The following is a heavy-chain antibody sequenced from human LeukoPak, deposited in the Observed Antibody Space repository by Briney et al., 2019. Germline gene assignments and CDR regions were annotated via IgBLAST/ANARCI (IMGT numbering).Heavy chain of an antibody. CDR3: ARAAEWLRAHYYYYMDV. D-gene: IGHD5-12*01. V-gene: IGHV1-69*06. CDR1: GGTFSSYA. J-gene: IGHJ6*03. CDR2: IIPIFGAA. Sequence: ASVKVSCKASGGTFSSYAISWVRQAPGQGLEWMGGIIPIFGAANYAQKFQGRVTITADKSTSTAYMELSSLRSEDTAVYYCARAAEWLRAHYYYYMDVWGKGTTVTVSS.